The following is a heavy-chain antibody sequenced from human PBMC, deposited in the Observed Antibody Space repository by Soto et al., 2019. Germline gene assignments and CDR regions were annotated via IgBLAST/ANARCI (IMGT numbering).Heavy chain of an antibody. CDR3: ARDRYYYDSSCWRSGAFDI. V-gene: IGHV4-30-2*01. J-gene: IGHJ3*02. CDR2: IFHSGST. D-gene: IGHD3-22*01. Sequence: QLQLQESGSGLVKPSQTLSLTCAVSGGSISSGGYSWSWIRQPPGKGLEWIGYIFHSGSTYYNPSLQRRSTTSVDRAKNQFSLKLSSVPAADTAVYYCARDRYYYDSSCWRSGAFDIWGQGTIVTVSS. CDR1: GGSISSGGYS.